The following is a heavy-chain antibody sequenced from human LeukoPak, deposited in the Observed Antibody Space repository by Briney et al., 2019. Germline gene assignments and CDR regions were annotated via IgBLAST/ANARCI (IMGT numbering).Heavy chain of an antibody. Sequence: PGGSLRLSCAAPGFTFSSYEMNWVRQAPGKGLEWVSYISSSGSTIYYADSVKGRFTISRDNAKNSLYLQMNSLRAEDTAVYYCARDGRAHNWNYASWFDPWGQGTLVTVSS. D-gene: IGHD1-7*01. CDR3: ARDGRAHNWNYASWFDP. V-gene: IGHV3-48*03. J-gene: IGHJ5*02. CDR1: GFTFSSYE. CDR2: ISSSGSTI.